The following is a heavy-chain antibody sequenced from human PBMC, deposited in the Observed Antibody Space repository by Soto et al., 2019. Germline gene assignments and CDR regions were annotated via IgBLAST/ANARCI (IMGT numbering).Heavy chain of an antibody. CDR2: ISLYHHST. CDR1: GYPFTDYF. D-gene: IGHD2-21*02. Sequence: GASVKVSCKTSGYPFTDYFIHWVRQAPGQRLEWMGIISLYHHSTSYAQKFQGRLTVTADTSTTTVYMDLSSLTSEDSAVYWCARELYSCGGDCPYYMDYWGQGTLVTVSS. J-gene: IGHJ4*02. CDR3: ARELYSCGGDCPYYMDY. V-gene: IGHV1-46*01.